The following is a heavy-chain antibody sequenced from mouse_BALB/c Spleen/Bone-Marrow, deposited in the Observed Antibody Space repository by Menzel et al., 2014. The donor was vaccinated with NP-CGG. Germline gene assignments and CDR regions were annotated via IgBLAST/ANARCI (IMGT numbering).Heavy chain of an antibody. J-gene: IGHJ3*01. CDR1: GFAFSNYD. CDR2: ISSGGGST. Sequence: EVKLMESGGGLVKPGGSPKLSCAASGFAFSNYDMSWVRQTPEKRLEWVAYISSGGGSTYYPDTMKGRFTISRDNAKDTLYLQMSSLKSEDTAMYYCARHGTGSWFAYWGQGTLVTVSA. D-gene: IGHD4-1*01. V-gene: IGHV5-12-1*01. CDR3: ARHGTGSWFAY.